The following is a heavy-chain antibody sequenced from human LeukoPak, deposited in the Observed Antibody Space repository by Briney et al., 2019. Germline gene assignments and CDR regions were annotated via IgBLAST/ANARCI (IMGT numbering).Heavy chain of an antibody. CDR3: ARIERFLEWLLPESNY. Sequence: SETLSLTCTVSGGSISSYYWSWIRQPAGKGLEWIGRIYTSGSTNYNPSLKSRVTMSVDTSKNQFSLKLSSVTAADTAVYYCARIERFLEWLLPESNYWGQGTLVTVSS. J-gene: IGHJ4*02. D-gene: IGHD3-3*01. CDR2: IYTSGST. V-gene: IGHV4-4*07. CDR1: GGSISSYY.